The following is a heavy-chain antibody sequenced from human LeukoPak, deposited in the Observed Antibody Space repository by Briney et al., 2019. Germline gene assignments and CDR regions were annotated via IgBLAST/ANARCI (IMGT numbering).Heavy chain of an antibody. J-gene: IGHJ3*02. CDR3: AISPHYYGSGTDAFDI. D-gene: IGHD3-10*01. V-gene: IGHV4-28*01. Sequence: SETLSLTCAVSGYSISSSNWWGWIRQPPGKGLEWIGYIYYSGSTYYNPSLKSRVTMSVDTSKNQFSLKLSSVTAVDTAVYYCAISPHYYGSGTDAFDIWGQGTMVTVSS. CDR2: IYYSGST. CDR1: GYSISSSNW.